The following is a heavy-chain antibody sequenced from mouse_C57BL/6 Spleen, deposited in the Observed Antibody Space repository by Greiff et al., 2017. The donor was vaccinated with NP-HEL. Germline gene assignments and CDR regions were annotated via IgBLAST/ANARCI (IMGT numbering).Heavy chain of an antibody. CDR2: ISSGSSTI. D-gene: IGHD2-1*01. CDR1: GFTFSDYG. CDR3: ARTDGNYPYYFDY. J-gene: IGHJ2*01. V-gene: IGHV5-17*01. Sequence: EVQVVESGGGLVKPGGSLKLSCAASGFTFSDYGMHWVRQAPEKGLEWVAYISSGSSTIYYADTVKGRFTISRDNAKNTLFLQMTSLRSEDTAMYYCARTDGNYPYYFDYWGQGTTLTVSS.